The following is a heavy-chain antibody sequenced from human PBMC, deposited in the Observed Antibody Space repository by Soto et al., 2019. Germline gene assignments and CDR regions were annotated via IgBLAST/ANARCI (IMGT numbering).Heavy chain of an antibody. CDR3: ARVADYVDY. D-gene: IGHD6-19*01. V-gene: IGHV4-59*01. CDR2: IYYSGST. J-gene: IGHJ4*02. Sequence: SETLSLTCTVSGGSISSYYWSWIRQPPGTGLEWIGYIYYSGSTNYNPSLKSRVTISVDTSKNQFSLKLSSVTAADTAVYYCARVADYVDYWGQGTLVTVSS. CDR1: GGSISSYY.